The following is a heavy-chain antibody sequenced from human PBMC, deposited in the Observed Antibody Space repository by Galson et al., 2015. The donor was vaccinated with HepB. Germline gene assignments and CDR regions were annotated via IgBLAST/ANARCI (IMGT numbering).Heavy chain of an antibody. D-gene: IGHD3-3*01. J-gene: IGHJ6*03. Sequence: SVKVSCKASGYTFTDYVVNWVRQAPGQGLEWMGWMNTNTGKPTYAPGFAGRIVFTLDTSVTTAYLQISSLETDDAAVYYWARSPLRCLDWLPYYDYYYMDVWGEGTTVTVSS. CDR3: ARSPLRCLDWLPYYDYYYMDV. CDR1: GYTFTDYV. V-gene: IGHV7-4-1*02. CDR2: MNTNTGKP.